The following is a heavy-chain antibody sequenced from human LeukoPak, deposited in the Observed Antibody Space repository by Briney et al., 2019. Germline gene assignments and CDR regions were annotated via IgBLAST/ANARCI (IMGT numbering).Heavy chain of an antibody. CDR3: AREGAAMEGDY. D-gene: IGHD5-18*01. CDR2: ISSSSSTI. V-gene: IGHV3-48*01. Sequence: GGSLRLSCAASGFTFSSYSMNWVRQAPGKGLEWVSYISSSSSTIYYADSVKGRFTISRDNAKNSLYLQMNSLRAEDTAVHYCAREGAAMEGDYWGQGTLVTVSS. CDR1: GFTFSSYS. J-gene: IGHJ4*02.